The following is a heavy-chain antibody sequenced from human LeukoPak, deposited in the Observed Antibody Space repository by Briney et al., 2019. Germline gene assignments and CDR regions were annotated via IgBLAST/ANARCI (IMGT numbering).Heavy chain of an antibody. CDR2: ISGSGT. CDR3: ARDPNGDYIGAFDM. CDR1: GFTFRSYA. J-gene: IGHJ3*02. D-gene: IGHD4-17*01. V-gene: IGHV3-23*01. Sequence: GGSLRLSCATSGFTFRSYAMIWVRQAPERGLQWVSGISGSGTYYADFAKGRFTISRDNSKNTLYLQMNSLRAEDTATYYCARDPNGDYIGAFDMWGQETMVTVS.